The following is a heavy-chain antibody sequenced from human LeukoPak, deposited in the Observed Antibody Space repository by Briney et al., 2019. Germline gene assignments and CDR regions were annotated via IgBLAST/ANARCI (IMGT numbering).Heavy chain of an antibody. CDR3: ARVSPRRGHSGYPPRNPYYFDY. V-gene: IGHV4-30-2*05. D-gene: IGHD5-12*01. CDR1: GGSISSGGYY. Sequence: PSETLSLTCTVSGGSISSGGYYWGWLRQPPGKGLEWIGYIYHSGSTYYNPSLKSRVTISVDTSKNQFSLKLTSVTAADTAVYYCARVSPRRGHSGYPPRNPYYFDYWGQGTLVTVSS. CDR2: IYHSGST. J-gene: IGHJ4*02.